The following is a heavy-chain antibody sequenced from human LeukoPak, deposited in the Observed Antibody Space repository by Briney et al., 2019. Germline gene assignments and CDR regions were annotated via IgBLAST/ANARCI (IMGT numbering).Heavy chain of an antibody. D-gene: IGHD6-13*01. CDR1: GFTFSSYG. CDR2: IWYDGSRT. V-gene: IGHV3-33*01. CDR3: ARLGSSWPIDY. J-gene: IGHJ4*02. Sequence: GGSLRLSCAASGFTFSSYGMHWVRQAPGRGLEWVAIIWYDGSRTYYADSVKGRFTISRDSSKNTLYLQMNSLRAGDTAVYYCARLGSSWPIDYWGQGTLVTVSS.